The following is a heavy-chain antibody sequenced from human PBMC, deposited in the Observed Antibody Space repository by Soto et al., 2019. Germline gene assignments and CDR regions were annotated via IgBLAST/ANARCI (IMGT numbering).Heavy chain of an antibody. J-gene: IGHJ6*02. CDR2: IIPIFGTA. CDR3: ASDQGDPAPDYYYGMDV. V-gene: IGHV1-69*13. D-gene: IGHD2-21*02. CDR1: VGTFSSYA. Sequence: SVKVSCKASVGTFSSYAISWVRQAPGQGLEWMGGIIPIFGTANYAQKFQGRVTITADESTSTAYMELSSLRSEDTAVYYCASDQGDPAPDYYYGMDVWGQGTTVTVSS.